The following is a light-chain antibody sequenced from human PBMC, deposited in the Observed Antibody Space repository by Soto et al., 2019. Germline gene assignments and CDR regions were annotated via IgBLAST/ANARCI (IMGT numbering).Light chain of an antibody. CDR1: QSVHRY. Sequence: EIVLTQSPATLSLSPGDRATLSCRASQSVHRYLAWYQQKPGQAPRLLIYGASNRATGIPDRFSGSGSGTDFTLTISRLEPEDFAVYYCQQYGSLSWTFGQGTKVDIK. J-gene: IGKJ1*01. CDR2: GAS. V-gene: IGKV3-20*01. CDR3: QQYGSLSWT.